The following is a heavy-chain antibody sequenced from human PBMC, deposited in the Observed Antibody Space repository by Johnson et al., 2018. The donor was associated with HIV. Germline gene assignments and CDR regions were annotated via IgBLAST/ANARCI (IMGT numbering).Heavy chain of an antibody. CDR3: ARVPKTPSPLFAFDI. CDR2: IKQDGSEK. D-gene: IGHD6-6*01. J-gene: IGHJ3*02. Sequence: VQLVESGGGLVQPGGSLRLSCAASGFTFSSYWMSWVRQAPGKGLEWVANIKQDGSEKYYVDSVKGRFTISRDNAKNSRYLQMNSLRAEDTAVYYCARVPKTPSPLFAFDIWGQGTMVTVSS. CDR1: GFTFSSYW. V-gene: IGHV3-7*05.